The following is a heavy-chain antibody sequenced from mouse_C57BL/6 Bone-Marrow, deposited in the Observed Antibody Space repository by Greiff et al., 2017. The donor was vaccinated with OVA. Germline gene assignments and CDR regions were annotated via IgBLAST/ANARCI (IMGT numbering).Heavy chain of an antibody. J-gene: IGHJ2*01. D-gene: IGHD2-5*01. CDR1: GFNIKDDY. V-gene: IGHV14-4*01. Sequence: VTLKVSGAELVRPGASVKLSCTASGFNIKDDYMHWVKQRPEQGLEWIGWIDPENGDTEYASKFQGKATITADTSSNTAYLQLSSLTSEDTAVYYCTTLPCSNYVSLYYFDYWGQGTTLTVSS. CDR2: IDPENGDT. CDR3: TTLPCSNYVSLYYFDY.